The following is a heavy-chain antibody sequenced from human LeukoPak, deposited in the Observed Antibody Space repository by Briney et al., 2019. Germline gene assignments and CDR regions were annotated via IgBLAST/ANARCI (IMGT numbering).Heavy chain of an antibody. Sequence: SETLSLTCAVSGYSISSGYYWGWIRQPPGKGLEWIGSIYHSGSTYYNPSLKSRVTISVDTSKNQFSLKLSSVTAADTAVYYCARDGRFCINGVCSYYYMDVWGKGTTVTVSS. CDR1: GYSISSGYY. D-gene: IGHD2-8*01. CDR2: IYHSGST. CDR3: ARDGRFCINGVCSYYYMDV. V-gene: IGHV4-38-2*02. J-gene: IGHJ6*03.